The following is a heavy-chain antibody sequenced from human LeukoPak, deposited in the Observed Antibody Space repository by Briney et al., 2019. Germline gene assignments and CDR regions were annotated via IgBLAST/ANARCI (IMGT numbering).Heavy chain of an antibody. CDR1: GGTFSSYA. D-gene: IGHD1-1*01. CDR3: ARDGGLERPKNAFDI. V-gene: IGHV1-69*13. Sequence: ASVKVSCKASGGTFSSYAISWVRQAPGQGLEWMGGIIPIFGTANYAQKFQGRVTITADESTSTAYMELSSLRSEDTAVYYCARDGGLERPKNAFDIWGQGTMVTVSS. CDR2: IIPIFGTA. J-gene: IGHJ3*02.